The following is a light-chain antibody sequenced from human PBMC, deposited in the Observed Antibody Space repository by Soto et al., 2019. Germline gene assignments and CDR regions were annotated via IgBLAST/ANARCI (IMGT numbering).Light chain of an antibody. Sequence: VGGYNYVSWYQQHPGKAPKLMXXEVTKRPSGVXDRXXGSKSGNTASLTVSGLQAEDEADYYCSSYAGSNNFVVXGGGTKLTVL. CDR2: EVT. CDR1: VGGYNY. V-gene: IGLV2-8*01. J-gene: IGLJ2*01. CDR3: SSYAGSNNFVV.